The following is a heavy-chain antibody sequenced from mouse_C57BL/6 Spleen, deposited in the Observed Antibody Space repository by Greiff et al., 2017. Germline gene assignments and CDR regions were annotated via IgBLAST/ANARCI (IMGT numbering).Heavy chain of an antibody. Sequence: VKLLESGAELVKPGASVTLSCKASGYTFTEYTIHWVKQRSGQGLEWIGWFYPGSGSITYNEKFKDKATLTADKSSSTVYMELSRLTSEDSAVYFCARHEAAMGRGYFDYWGQGTTLTVSS. CDR1: GYTFTEYT. V-gene: IGHV1-62-2*01. J-gene: IGHJ2*01. CDR2: FYPGSGSI. CDR3: ARHEAAMGRGYFDY. D-gene: IGHD1-1*02.